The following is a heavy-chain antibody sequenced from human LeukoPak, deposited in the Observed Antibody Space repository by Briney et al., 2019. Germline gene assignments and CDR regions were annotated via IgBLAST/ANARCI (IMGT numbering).Heavy chain of an antibody. CDR3: AKVRLQWDAFDN. D-gene: IGHD4-11*01. CDR1: GFTFSSYA. V-gene: IGHV3-23*01. CDR2: ISGSGGST. J-gene: IGHJ3*02. Sequence: GGSLRLSCAASGFTFSSYAMSWVRQAPGKGLEWVSAISGSGGSTYYADSVKGRFTISRDNSKNTLYLQMNSLRAEDTAVYYFAKVRLQWDAFDNWGQGTMVNVSS.